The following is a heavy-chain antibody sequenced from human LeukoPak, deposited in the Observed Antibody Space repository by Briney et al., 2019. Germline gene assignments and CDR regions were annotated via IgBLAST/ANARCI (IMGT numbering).Heavy chain of an antibody. CDR1: GFTFSSYW. V-gene: IGHV3-7*01. J-gene: IGHJ4*02. Sequence: PGGSLRLSCAASGFTFSSYWMSWVRQAPGKGLEWVANIRQDGSEKYYVDSVKGRFTISRDNAKKSLYLQMNSLRVEDTAVYYCARDIHYDSSGYYGHWGQGTLVTVSS. CDR3: ARDIHYDSSGYYGH. D-gene: IGHD3-22*01. CDR2: IRQDGSEK.